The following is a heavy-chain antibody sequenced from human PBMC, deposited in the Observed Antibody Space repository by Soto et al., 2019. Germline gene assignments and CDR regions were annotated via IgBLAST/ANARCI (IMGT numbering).Heavy chain of an antibody. CDR3: ARGKRPGRYSSGWYDYFDY. Sequence: ASVKVSCKASGYTFTSYAMHRVRQAPGQRLEWMGWINAGNGNTKYSQKFQGRVTITRDTSASTAYMELSSLRSEDTAVYYCARGKRPGRYSSGWYDYFDYWGQGTLVTVSS. D-gene: IGHD6-19*01. V-gene: IGHV1-3*01. CDR1: GYTFTSYA. J-gene: IGHJ4*02. CDR2: INAGNGNT.